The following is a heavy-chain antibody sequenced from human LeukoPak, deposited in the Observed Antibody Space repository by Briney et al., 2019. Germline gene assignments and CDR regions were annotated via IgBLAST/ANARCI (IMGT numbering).Heavy chain of an antibody. CDR3: AKQMGA. CDR2: ISWNSGSI. Sequence: QPGRSLRLSCAASGFTFDDYAMHWVRQAPGKGLEWVSGISWNSGSIGYADSVKGRFTISRDNAKNSLYLQMNSLRAEDTALYYCAKQMGAWGQGTMVTVSS. D-gene: IGHD5-24*01. V-gene: IGHV3-9*01. CDR1: GFTFDDYA. J-gene: IGHJ3*01.